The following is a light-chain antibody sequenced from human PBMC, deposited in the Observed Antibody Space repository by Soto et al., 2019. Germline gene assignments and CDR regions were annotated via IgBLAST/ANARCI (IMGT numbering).Light chain of an antibody. CDR1: QGIGND. CDR2: AAS. J-gene: IGKJ1*01. CDR3: LQHNSYPRT. Sequence: DIQMTQSPSSLSASVGDRVTITCRASQGIGNDVGWYLQKPGKAPKRLIYAASSLPSGVPSRFSGSGSGTEFTLTISNLQPEDFATYYCLQHNSYPRTFGQGTKVEIK. V-gene: IGKV1-17*02.